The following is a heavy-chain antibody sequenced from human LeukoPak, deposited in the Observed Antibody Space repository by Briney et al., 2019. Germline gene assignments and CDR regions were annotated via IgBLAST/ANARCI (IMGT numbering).Heavy chain of an antibody. D-gene: IGHD2-2*01. J-gene: IGHJ4*02. V-gene: IGHV4-30-4*01. CDR2: IYYSGST. Sequence: SETLSLTCTVSGGSISSGDYYWSWIRQPPGKGLEWIGYIYYSGSTYYNPSLKSRVTISVDTSKNQFSLKLSSVAAADTAVYYCARVVPAARYYFDYWGQGTLVSVSS. CDR3: ARVVPAARYYFDY. CDR1: GGSISSGDYY.